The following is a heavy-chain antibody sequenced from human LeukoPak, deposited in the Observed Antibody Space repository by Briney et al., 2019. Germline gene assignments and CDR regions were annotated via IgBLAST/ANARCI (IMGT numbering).Heavy chain of an antibody. CDR3: ARDVAIAAAGYYFDY. CDR1: GYTFTSDY. V-gene: IGHV1-46*01. Sequence: ASVKVSCKASGYTFTSDYMHWVRQAPGQGREWMGIINPSGGSKSYAQKFQGRVTMTRDTSTSTVYMELSSLRSEDTAVYYCARDVAIAAAGYYFDYWGQGTQVTVSS. CDR2: INPSGGSK. D-gene: IGHD6-13*01. J-gene: IGHJ4*02.